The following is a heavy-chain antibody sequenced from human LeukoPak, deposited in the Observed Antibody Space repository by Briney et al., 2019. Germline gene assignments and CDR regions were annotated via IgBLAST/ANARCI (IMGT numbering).Heavy chain of an antibody. CDR1: GLTFSSYA. D-gene: IGHD3-10*01. CDR3: ANSRGHGSGNL. J-gene: IGHJ5*02. Sequence: GGSLRLSCAASGLTFSSYAMTWVRQAPGKGLEWVSAISTNGDRTYYADSVKGRFTVSRDNSKNTVYLQMDSLRAEDTAVYYCANSRGHGSGNLWGQGTLVTVSS. CDR2: ISTNGDRT. V-gene: IGHV3-23*01.